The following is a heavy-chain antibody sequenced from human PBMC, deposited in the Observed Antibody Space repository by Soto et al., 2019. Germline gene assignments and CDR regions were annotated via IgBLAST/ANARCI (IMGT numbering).Heavy chain of an antibody. D-gene: IGHD4-17*01. J-gene: IGHJ3*02. V-gene: IGHV5-51*01. Sequence: GESLKNSCKGSGYSFTSYWVGWVRQMPGKGLEWMGIIYPGDSDTRYNPTFQGQVTISADKSISTAFLQWSGLRASDTAMYYCARLRTSVTTEDAFDIWAQGQWSPS. CDR2: IYPGDSDT. CDR1: GYSFTSYW. CDR3: ARLRTSVTTEDAFDI.